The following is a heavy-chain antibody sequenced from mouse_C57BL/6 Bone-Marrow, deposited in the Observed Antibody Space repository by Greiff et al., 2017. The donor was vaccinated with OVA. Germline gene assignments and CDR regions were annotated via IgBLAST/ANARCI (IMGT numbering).Heavy chain of an antibody. D-gene: IGHD3-2*02. CDR1: GYTFTSYW. Sequence: VQLQQPGAELVRPGSSVKLSCKASGYTFTSYWMHWVKQRPIQGLEWIGNIDPSDSETHYNQKFKDKATLTVDKSSSTAYMQLSSLTSEDSAVYYCARRRQLRLDYWAKAPLSQSPQ. CDR2: IDPSDSET. J-gene: IGHJ2*01. V-gene: IGHV1-52*01. CDR3: ARRRQLRLDY.